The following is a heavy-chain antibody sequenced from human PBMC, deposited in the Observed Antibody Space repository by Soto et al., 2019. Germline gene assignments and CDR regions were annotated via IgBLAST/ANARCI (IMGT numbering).Heavy chain of an antibody. Sequence: SETLSLTCTVSGGSISSYYWSWIRQPPGKGLEWIGYIYYSGSTNYNPSLKSRVTISVDTSKNQFSLKLSSVTAADTAVYYCARHVSGSYSSFDYWGQGTLVTVSS. V-gene: IGHV4-59*08. CDR3: ARHVSGSYSSFDY. CDR1: GGSISSYY. J-gene: IGHJ4*02. D-gene: IGHD1-26*01. CDR2: IYYSGST.